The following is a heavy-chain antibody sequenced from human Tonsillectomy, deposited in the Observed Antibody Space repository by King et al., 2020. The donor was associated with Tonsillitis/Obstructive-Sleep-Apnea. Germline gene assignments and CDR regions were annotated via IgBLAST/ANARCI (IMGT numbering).Heavy chain of an antibody. Sequence: VQLVESGGGLVKPGGSLRLSCAASGFTFSDAWMSWVRQAPGKGLEWVGRIKSKGSGETTDYAAPVNGRFTISRDDSKNTLYLQMNSLKTEDTAVYYCSWINRFGGVIAESYFYYMDVWGKGTAVTVSS. CDR3: SWINRFGGVIAESYFYYMDV. CDR2: IKSKGSGETT. J-gene: IGHJ6*03. CDR1: GFTFSDAW. V-gene: IGHV3-15*01. D-gene: IGHD3-16*02.